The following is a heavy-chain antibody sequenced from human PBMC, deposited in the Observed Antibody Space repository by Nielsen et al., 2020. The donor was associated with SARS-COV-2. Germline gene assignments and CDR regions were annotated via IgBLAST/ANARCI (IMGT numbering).Heavy chain of an antibody. CDR3: ARELSDCNESPCHRLGFDP. CDR2: IYHSGTT. V-gene: IGHV4-4*02. CDR1: GGSIGSNNW. Sequence: SETLSLTCAVFGGSIGSNNWWTWVRQPPGKGLEWIGEIYHSGTTNYNPSLKSRVIMSVDKNNNYFSLKLNSVTAADTATYFCARELSDCNESPCHRLGFDPWGQGILVTVSS. D-gene: IGHD2/OR15-2a*01. J-gene: IGHJ5*02.